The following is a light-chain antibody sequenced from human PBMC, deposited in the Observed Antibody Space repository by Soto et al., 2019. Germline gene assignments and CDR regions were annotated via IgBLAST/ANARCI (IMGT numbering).Light chain of an antibody. CDR2: EVS. CDR3: QQHINWPLT. Sequence: VLTQPASVSGSPGQSITISCTGTSSDIGGYDYVSWYQQKPGQAPRLLIYEVSNRATGIPARFSGSGSGADFTLTISSLEPGDFALYYCQQHINWPLTFGGGTKVDIK. V-gene: IGKV3-11*01. CDR1: DIGGYD. J-gene: IGKJ4*01.